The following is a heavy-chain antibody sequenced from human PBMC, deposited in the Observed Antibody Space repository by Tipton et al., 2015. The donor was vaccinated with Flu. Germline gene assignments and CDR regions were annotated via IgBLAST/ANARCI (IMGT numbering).Heavy chain of an antibody. CDR3: SRGPDNAKALT. CDR2: LFPGVTN. Sequence: TLSLTCTVSDNSISGFYWSWLRQTPGEGLEYVAHLFPGVTNYYSPSFRGRVRISMDMSKREFSLTMDSVTTADTAIYFCSRGPDNAKALTWGRGILVTVSS. V-gene: IGHV4-59*01. D-gene: IGHD1-1*01. CDR1: DNSISGFY. J-gene: IGHJ4*02.